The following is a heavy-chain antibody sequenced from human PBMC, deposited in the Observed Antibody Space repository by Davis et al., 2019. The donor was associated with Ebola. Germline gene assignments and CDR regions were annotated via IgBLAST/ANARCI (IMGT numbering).Heavy chain of an antibody. CDR3: ARPGYQLLKFSSNAFDI. J-gene: IGHJ3*02. Sequence: ASVKVSCKASGYTFTSYGISWVRQAPGQGLEWMGWISAYNGNTNYAQKLQGRVTMTTDTSTSTAYMELRSLRSDDTAVYYCARPGYQLLKFSSNAFDIWGQGTMVTVSS. CDR1: GYTFTSYG. D-gene: IGHD2-2*01. V-gene: IGHV1-18*04. CDR2: ISAYNGNT.